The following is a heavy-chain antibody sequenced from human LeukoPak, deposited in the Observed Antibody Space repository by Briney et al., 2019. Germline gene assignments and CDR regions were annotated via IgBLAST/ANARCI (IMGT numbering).Heavy chain of an antibody. CDR3: ARRPVYRYWYFDL. V-gene: IGHV4-59*08. CDR1: GGSISSYY. D-gene: IGHD1-14*01. Sequence: SETLSLTCTVSGGSISSYYWSWIRQPPGKGREWIGYIYYSGSTNYNPSLKSRVTISVDTSKNQFSLKLSSVTAADTAVYYCARRPVYRYWYFDLWGRGTLVTVSS. J-gene: IGHJ2*01. CDR2: IYYSGST.